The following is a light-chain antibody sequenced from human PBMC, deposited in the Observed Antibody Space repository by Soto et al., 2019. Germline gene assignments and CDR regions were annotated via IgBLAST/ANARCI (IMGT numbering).Light chain of an antibody. CDR1: QSVSGN. J-gene: IGKJ2*01. Sequence: EVVMTQSPATLSVSPGERVTLSCTASQSVSGNLAWYQQKPGQAPRLLIHGASTRATDIPARFSGSGSGTEFTLTISSLQSEDFAVYYCQQYNNWPPYTFGQGTKVDIK. CDR3: QQYNNWPPYT. CDR2: GAS. V-gene: IGKV3-15*01.